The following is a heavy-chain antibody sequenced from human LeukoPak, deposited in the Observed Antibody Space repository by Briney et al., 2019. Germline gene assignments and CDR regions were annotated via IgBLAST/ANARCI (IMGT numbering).Heavy chain of an antibody. CDR3: ARDKNRKYSSSSWSPGFDY. Sequence: SETLSLTCTVSGGSISSYYWSWIRQPPGKRLEWIGYIYYSGSTNYNPSLKSRVTISVDTSKNQFSLKLSSVTAADTAVYYCARDKNRKYSSSSWSPGFDYWGQGTLVTVSS. D-gene: IGHD6-6*01. V-gene: IGHV4-59*01. J-gene: IGHJ4*02. CDR2: IYYSGST. CDR1: GGSISSYY.